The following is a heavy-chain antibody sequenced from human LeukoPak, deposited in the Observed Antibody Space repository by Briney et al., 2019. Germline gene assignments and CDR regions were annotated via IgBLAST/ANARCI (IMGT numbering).Heavy chain of an antibody. CDR3: ARLFRDVTTFDY. CDR1: GFTVSSNY. D-gene: IGHD1-1*01. Sequence: GGSLRLSCAASGFTVSSNYMSWVRQAPGRGLDWVASIRQDGSQKYYVDSVKGRFTISRDNAENSLYLQMNSLRAEDTAVYYCARLFRDVTTFDYWGQGTLVTVSS. CDR2: IRQDGSQK. V-gene: IGHV3-7*01. J-gene: IGHJ4*02.